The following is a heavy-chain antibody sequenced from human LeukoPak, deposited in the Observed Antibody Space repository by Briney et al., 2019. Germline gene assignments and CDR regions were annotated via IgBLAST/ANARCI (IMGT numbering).Heavy chain of an antibody. CDR3: VREGPPQGRPWSGWYPFDF. J-gene: IGHJ4*02. CDR1: GFTFSSYA. V-gene: IGHV3-7*01. D-gene: IGHD3-3*01. Sequence: GGSLRLSCAASGFTFSSYAMSWVRQAPGKGLEGVANIRGGGSESLYVGYLKGRFTISRDNAKNSLYLQMNSLRVDDTAVYYCVREGPPQGRPWSGWYPFDFWGQGILVTVSS. CDR2: IRGGGSES.